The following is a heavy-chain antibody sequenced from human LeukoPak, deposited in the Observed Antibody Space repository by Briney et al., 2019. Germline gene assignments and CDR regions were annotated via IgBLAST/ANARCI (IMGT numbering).Heavy chain of an antibody. V-gene: IGHV4-61*02. D-gene: IGHD5-24*01. J-gene: IGHJ3*02. CDR1: GGSISSGSYY. Sequence: SETLSLTCTVSGGSISSGSYYWSWIRQPAGKGLEWIGCIYTSGSTNYNPSLKSRVTISVDTSKNQFSLKLSSVTAADTAVYYCARQVEMATIDAFDIWGQGTMVTVSS. CDR2: IYTSGST. CDR3: ARQVEMATIDAFDI.